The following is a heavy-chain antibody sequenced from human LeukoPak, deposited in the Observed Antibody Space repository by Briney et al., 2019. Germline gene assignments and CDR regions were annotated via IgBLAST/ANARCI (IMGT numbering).Heavy chain of an antibody. CDR3: ARGVYIAAAQYGY. CDR1: GGSISSYY. J-gene: IGHJ4*02. V-gene: IGHV4-59*01. Sequence: TSETLSLTCTVSGGSISSYYWSWIRQPPGKGLEWIGYIYYSGTTNYNPSLKSRVTISVDTSKNQFSLKLSSVTAADTAVYYCARGVYIAAAQYGYWGQGTLVTVS. CDR2: IYYSGTT. D-gene: IGHD6-13*01.